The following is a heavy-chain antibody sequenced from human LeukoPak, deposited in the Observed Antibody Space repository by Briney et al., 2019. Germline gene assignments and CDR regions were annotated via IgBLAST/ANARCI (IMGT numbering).Heavy chain of an antibody. CDR1: GYTFTGYY. D-gene: IGHD3-10*01. V-gene: IGHV1-18*04. CDR2: ISAYNGNT. Sequence: GASVKVSCKASGYTFTGYYMHWVRQAPGQGLEWMGWISAYNGNTNYAQKLQDRVTMTTDTSTSTAYMELRSLRSDDTAVYYCARHMVNWVDPWGQGTLVTVSS. CDR3: ARHMVNWVDP. J-gene: IGHJ5*02.